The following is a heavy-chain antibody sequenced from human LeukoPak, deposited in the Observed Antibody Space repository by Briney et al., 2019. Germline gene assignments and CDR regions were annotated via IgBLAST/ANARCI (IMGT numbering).Heavy chain of an antibody. D-gene: IGHD6-13*01. Sequence: TGGSLRLSCAASGFTFSSYWMSWVRQTPGKGLEWVANMKYDGGEKYYVDSVKGRFTISRDNAKNSLYLQMNSLRAEDTAVYYCARDIAAAGLFLDYWRQGTLVTVSS. CDR1: GFTFSSYW. CDR3: ARDIAAAGLFLDY. V-gene: IGHV3-7*01. J-gene: IGHJ4*02. CDR2: MKYDGGEK.